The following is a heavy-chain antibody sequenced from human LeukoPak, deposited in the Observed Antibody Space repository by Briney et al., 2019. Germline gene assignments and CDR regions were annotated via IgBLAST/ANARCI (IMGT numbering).Heavy chain of an antibody. CDR2: IIPILDLT. Sequence: SVKVSCKASGGTFNHFGINWVRQAPGQGLEWMGRIIPILDLTKYAPKIQDRVTITADKSTSTAYMELNSLRSEDTAVYYCTTGLRNAFDIWGQGTMVTVSS. V-gene: IGHV1-69*04. CDR1: GGTFNHFG. CDR3: TTGLRNAFDI. D-gene: IGHD3-16*01. J-gene: IGHJ3*02.